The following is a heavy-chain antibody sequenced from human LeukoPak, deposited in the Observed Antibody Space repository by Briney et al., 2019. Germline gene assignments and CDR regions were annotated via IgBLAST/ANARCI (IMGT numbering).Heavy chain of an antibody. D-gene: IGHD6-19*01. CDR3: ARDRGSSGWFDY. V-gene: IGHV4-61*09. CDR2: IYTSGST. J-gene: IGHJ4*02. CDR1: GGSISSSSYY. Sequence: SETLSLTCTVSGGSISSSSYYWGWIRQPAGKGLGWIGHIYTSGSTIYNPSLKSRVTMSVDTSKNQFSLKLSSVTAADTAVYYCARDRGSSGWFDYWGQGTLVTVSS.